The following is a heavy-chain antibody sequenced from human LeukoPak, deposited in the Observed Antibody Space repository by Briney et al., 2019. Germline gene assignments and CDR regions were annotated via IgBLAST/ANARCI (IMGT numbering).Heavy chain of an antibody. Sequence: SETLSLTCTVSGGSISSYYWNWIRQPAGKGLEWIGRIYTSGTTHYNPSLQSRVTMSVDTSKNPLSLKLNSVTAADTAVYYCARDMSYYDSSGYYQSYNWFDPWGQGTLVTVSS. D-gene: IGHD3-22*01. V-gene: IGHV4-4*07. CDR1: GGSISSYY. J-gene: IGHJ5*02. CDR3: ARDMSYYDSSGYYQSYNWFDP. CDR2: IYTSGTT.